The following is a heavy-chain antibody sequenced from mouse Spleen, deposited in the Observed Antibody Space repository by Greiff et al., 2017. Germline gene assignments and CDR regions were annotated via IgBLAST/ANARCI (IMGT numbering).Heavy chain of an antibody. CDR1: GYTFTEYT. V-gene: IGHV1-62-2*01. Sequence: QVHVKQSGAELVKPGASVKLSCKASGYTFTEYTIHWVKQRSGQGLEWIGWFYPGSGSIEYNEKFKDKATLTADKSSSTVYMELSRLTSEDSAVYFCARHDDSSGPRYYAMDYWGQGTSVTVSS. CDR2: FYPGSGSI. D-gene: IGHD3-2*02. CDR3: ARHDDSSGPRYYAMDY. J-gene: IGHJ4*01.